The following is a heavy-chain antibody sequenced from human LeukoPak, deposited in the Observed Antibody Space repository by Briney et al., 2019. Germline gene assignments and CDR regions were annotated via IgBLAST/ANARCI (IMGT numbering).Heavy chain of an antibody. V-gene: IGHV4-38-2*02. CDR2: IYHSGST. J-gene: IGHJ1*01. CDR1: GYSISSGYY. CDR3: ATYNYYDSSGYSGDEYFQH. D-gene: IGHD3-22*01. Sequence: SETLFLTCTVSGYSISSGYYWGWIRQPPGKGLEWIGSIYHSGSTYYNPSLKSRVTISVDTSKNQFSLKLSSVTAADTAVYYCATYNYYDSSGYSGDEYFQHWGQGTLVTVSS.